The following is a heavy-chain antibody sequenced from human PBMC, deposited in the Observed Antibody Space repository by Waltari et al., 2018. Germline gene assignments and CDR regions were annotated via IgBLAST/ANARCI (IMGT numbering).Heavy chain of an antibody. CDR1: GYSISSGYY. D-gene: IGHD6-13*01. Sequence: QVQLQESGPGLVKPSETLSLTCAVSGYSISSGYYWGWIRQPPGKGLEWIGSIYHSGSTYYNPSLKSRVTISVDTSKNQFSLKLSSVTAADTAVYYCARRAAIAATGPTYYMDVWGQGTMVTVSS. CDR3: ARRAAIAATGPTYYMDV. CDR2: IYHSGST. V-gene: IGHV4-38-2*01. J-gene: IGHJ3*01.